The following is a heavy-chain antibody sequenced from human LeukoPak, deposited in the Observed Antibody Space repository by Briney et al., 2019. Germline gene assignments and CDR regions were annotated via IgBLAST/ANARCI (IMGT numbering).Heavy chain of an antibody. Sequence: ASVTVSCEASGYTFTTYYIHWVPQAPGQGREWMGIINPVGGSATYAQKFQGRVTMTRDTSTSTVYMELGSLRSEDTAVYSCARESNYINPPDYWGQGTLVIVSS. CDR3: ARESNYINPPDY. CDR1: GYTFTTYY. CDR2: INPVGGSA. J-gene: IGHJ4*02. D-gene: IGHD4-11*01. V-gene: IGHV1-46*01.